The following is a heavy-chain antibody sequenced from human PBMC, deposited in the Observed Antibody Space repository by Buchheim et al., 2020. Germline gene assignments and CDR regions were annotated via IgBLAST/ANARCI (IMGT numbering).Heavy chain of an antibody. V-gene: IGHV3-11*06. Sequence: QVQLMESGGGLVKPGGSLRLSCAASGFTLSDYYMNWIRQAPGKGLEWVSYITSGGTNTKYADSVKGRFTISRDDAKKTLFLQLNSLRVEDTAVYYWAREVGYSSSRPFDTWGQGTL. CDR1: GFTLSDYY. CDR3: AREVGYSSSRPFDT. CDR2: ITSGGTNT. D-gene: IGHD6-13*01. J-gene: IGHJ4*02.